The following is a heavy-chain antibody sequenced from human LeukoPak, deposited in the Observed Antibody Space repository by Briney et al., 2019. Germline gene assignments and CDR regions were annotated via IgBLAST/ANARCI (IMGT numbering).Heavy chain of an antibody. CDR1: GGSFSTYY. D-gene: IGHD3-10*01. V-gene: IGHV4-59*08. CDR3: ARHNHYYGSGSFDY. CDR2: IYYIGST. J-gene: IGHJ4*02. Sequence: SGTLSLTCTVSGGSFSTYYGNWIRQPPGKGLAWTGYIYYIGSTEYNPSLKSRVTISVDTSKNQFSLKLSSVTAADTAVYYCARHNHYYGSGSFDYWGQGTLVTVSS.